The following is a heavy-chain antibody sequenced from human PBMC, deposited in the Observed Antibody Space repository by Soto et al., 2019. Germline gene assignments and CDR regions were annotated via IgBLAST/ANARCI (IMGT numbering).Heavy chain of an antibody. Sequence: PSETLSLTCTVSGGSISSGGYYWSWIRQHPGKGLEWIGYIYYSRSTYYNPSLKSRVTISVDTSKNQFSLKLSSVTAADTAVYYCARASLKYYYDSSGYYPPWVGAGDAFDIWGQGTMVTVSS. CDR3: ARASLKYYYDSSGYYPPWVGAGDAFDI. J-gene: IGHJ3*02. CDR2: IYYSRST. V-gene: IGHV4-31*03. D-gene: IGHD3-22*01. CDR1: GGSISSGGYY.